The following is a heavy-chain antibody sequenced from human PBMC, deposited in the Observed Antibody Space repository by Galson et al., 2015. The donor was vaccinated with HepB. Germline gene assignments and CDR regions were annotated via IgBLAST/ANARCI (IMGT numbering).Heavy chain of an antibody. CDR1: GYTFTSYY. Sequence: SVKVSCKASGYTFTSYYMFWVRRAPGQGLEWMGLINPSGDSATYSQKFQGTVTMTRDTSTSTVYMELSSLRSEDTAVYYCARYSSTMAFDYWGQGTLVTVSS. CDR3: ARYSSTMAFDY. D-gene: IGHD2-2*01. J-gene: IGHJ4*02. CDR2: INPSGDSA. V-gene: IGHV1-46*01.